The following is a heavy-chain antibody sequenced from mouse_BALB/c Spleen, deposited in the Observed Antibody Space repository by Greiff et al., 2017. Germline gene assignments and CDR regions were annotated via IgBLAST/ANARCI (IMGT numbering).Heavy chain of an antibody. CDR3: NARRYAMDY. CDR2: IDPENGDT. Sequence: VQLQQSGAELVRSGASVKLSCTASGFNIKDYYMHWVKQRPEQGLEWIGWIDPENGDTEYAPKLQGKATMTADTSSNTAYLQLSSLTSEDTAVYYCNARRYAMDYWGQGTSVTVSS. CDR1: GFNIKDYY. J-gene: IGHJ4*01. V-gene: IGHV14-4*02.